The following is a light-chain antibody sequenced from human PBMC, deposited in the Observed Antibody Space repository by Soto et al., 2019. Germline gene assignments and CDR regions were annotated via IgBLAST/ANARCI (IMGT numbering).Light chain of an antibody. CDR3: QQRSSWPRT. CDR2: DTS. CDR1: ASVSSY. J-gene: IGKJ1*01. Sequence: EIVLTQSPDTLSLSPGERATLSCRASASVSSYLGWYQQKPGQAPRLLIFDTSNRATGIPARFSGSGSGTDLTLTISSLEPEDFAVYYCQQRSSWPRTFGQGTKVEIK. V-gene: IGKV3-11*01.